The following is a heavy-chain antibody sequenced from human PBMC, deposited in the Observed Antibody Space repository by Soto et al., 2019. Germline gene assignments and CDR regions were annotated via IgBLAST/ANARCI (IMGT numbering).Heavy chain of an antibody. Sequence: VKLQKSAPGRVKPSEPLSPTCPVSVASVRSGGNNWTWTRRPQGKGLEWIGSICCSGSTDYNPSLRSRVIISVDTSKNQLSLKLSSVTAADTAVYFCARGMDNSKVGWWGQGTLVTVSS. CDR1: VASVRSGGNN. D-gene: IGHD1-1*01. J-gene: IGHJ4*02. CDR2: ICCSGST. V-gene: IGHV4-61*08. CDR3: ARGMDNSKVGW.